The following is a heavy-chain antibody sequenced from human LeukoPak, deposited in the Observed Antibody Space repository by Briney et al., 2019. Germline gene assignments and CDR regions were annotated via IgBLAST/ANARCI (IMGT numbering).Heavy chain of an antibody. CDR2: IYHSGST. V-gene: IGHV4-30-2*01. J-gene: IGHJ4*02. CDR1: GGSISSGGYS. D-gene: IGHD3-22*01. Sequence: PSQTLSLTCAVSGGSISSGGYSWSWIRQPPGKGLEWIGYIYHSGSTYYNPSLKSRVTISVDTSKNQFSLKLSSVTAADTAVYYCARALRNYYDSSGYYSLGYWGQGTLVTVSS. CDR3: ARALRNYYDSSGYYSLGY.